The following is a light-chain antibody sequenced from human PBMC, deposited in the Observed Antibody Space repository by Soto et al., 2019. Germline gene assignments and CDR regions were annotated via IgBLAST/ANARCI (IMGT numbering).Light chain of an antibody. CDR1: QSVFYRSYNKNY. J-gene: IGKJ4*01. CDR2: WAS. V-gene: IGKV4-1*01. CDR3: QQYYTTPLN. Sequence: DIVMTQSPDSLAVSLGERATINCKSSQSVFYRSYNKNYLAWYQKKPGQPPKVLIYWASTRESGVPDRFSGSGSETDFTLTINNMQADDVAIYYCQQYYTTPLNFGGGTK.